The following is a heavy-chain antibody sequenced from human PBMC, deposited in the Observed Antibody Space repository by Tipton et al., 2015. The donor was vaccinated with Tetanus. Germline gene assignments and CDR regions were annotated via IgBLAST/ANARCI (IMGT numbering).Heavy chain of an antibody. Sequence: TLSLTCTVSGGPIISGTPYWGWIRQFPGRGLEWIGNIYYSGTPYYNSPLKSRVTISLDTSKNQLSLRMTSVTAADTAVYYCARQADNWFGPWGQGTLVVVSS. V-gene: IGHV4-39*01. CDR3: ARQADNWFGP. CDR1: GGPIISGTPY. CDR2: IYYSGTP. J-gene: IGHJ5*02.